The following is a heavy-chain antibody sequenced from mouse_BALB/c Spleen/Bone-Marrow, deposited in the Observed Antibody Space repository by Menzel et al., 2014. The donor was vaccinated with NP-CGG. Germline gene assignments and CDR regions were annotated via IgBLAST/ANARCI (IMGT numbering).Heavy chain of an antibody. CDR3: SRHYYCTPYYPMDY. Sequence: VPLQQSGAELVKPGASVKLSCKASGYTFPNYYIYWVQQTPGQGLEWIGGINPSNGATKFNEKFKNKATLTIVKSSNTDYIQLSSLTSEDSAVYYCSRHYYCTPYYPMDYWGQGTSLTVSS. J-gene: IGHJ4*01. CDR1: GYTFPNYY. V-gene: IGHV1S81*02. CDR2: INPSNGAT. D-gene: IGHD1-1*01.